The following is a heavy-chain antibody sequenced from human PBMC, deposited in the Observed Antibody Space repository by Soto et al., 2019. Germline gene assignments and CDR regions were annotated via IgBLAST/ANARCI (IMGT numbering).Heavy chain of an antibody. CDR2: ISGGGGSK. D-gene: IGHD2-21*02. J-gene: IGHJ5*02. Sequence: GGSLRLSCAASGFTFSSYAMSWVRQAPGKGLERVSAISGGGGSKYYADSVKGRFTISRDNSKKTLYLQMNSLRAEDTAVYYCAKDSGIVVVTASNWFDPWGRGTLVTVS. V-gene: IGHV3-23*01. CDR1: GFTFSSYA. CDR3: AKDSGIVVVTASNWFDP.